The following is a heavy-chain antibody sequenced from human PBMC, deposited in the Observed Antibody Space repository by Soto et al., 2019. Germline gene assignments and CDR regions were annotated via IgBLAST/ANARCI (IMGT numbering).Heavy chain of an antibody. CDR2: IWYDGSNK. V-gene: IGHV3-33*01. CDR3: ARDLSYYDFWSGPFDY. D-gene: IGHD3-3*01. CDR1: GFTFSSYG. Sequence: GGSLRLSCAASGFTFSSYGMHWVRQAPGKGLEWVAVIWYDGSNKYYADSVKGRFTISRDNSKNTLYLQMNSLRAEDTAVYYCARDLSYYDFWSGPFDYWGQGTLVTVSS. J-gene: IGHJ4*02.